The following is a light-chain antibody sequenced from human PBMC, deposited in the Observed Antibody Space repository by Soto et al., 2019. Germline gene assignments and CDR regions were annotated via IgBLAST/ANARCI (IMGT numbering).Light chain of an antibody. V-gene: IGKV3-15*01. J-gene: IGKJ4*01. Sequence: EIVMTQSPATLSVSPGERATLSCRASQSISSKLAWYQQKPGQAPRLLIYGASIRATGIPARFSGSGSGAEFTLTISSLQSEDSAVYYCQQYNNWPPLTFGGGTKVEI. CDR3: QQYNNWPPLT. CDR1: QSISSK. CDR2: GAS.